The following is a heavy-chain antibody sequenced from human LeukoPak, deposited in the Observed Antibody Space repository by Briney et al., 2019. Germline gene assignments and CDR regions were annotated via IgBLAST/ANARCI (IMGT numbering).Heavy chain of an antibody. D-gene: IGHD2-15*01. CDR2: IGTAGDT. Sequence: GGSLRLSCAASGFTFSSYDMHWVRQATGKGLEWVSAIGTAGDTYYPGSVKGRFTISRENAKNSLYLQMNSLRAGDTAVYYCAKDLVAATTADWFDPWGQGTLVTVSS. J-gene: IGHJ5*02. CDR1: GFTFSSYD. CDR3: AKDLVAATTADWFDP. V-gene: IGHV3-13*01.